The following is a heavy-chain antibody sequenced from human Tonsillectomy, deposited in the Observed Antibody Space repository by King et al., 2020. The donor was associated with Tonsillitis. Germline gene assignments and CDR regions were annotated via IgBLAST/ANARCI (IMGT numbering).Heavy chain of an antibody. Sequence: VQLVESGGGVVQPGRSLRLSCAASGFTFSSYGMHWVRQAPGKGLEWVAVISYDGSNKYYADSVKGRFTISRDNSKNTLYLQMNSLRAEDTAVYYCAKDLGQVVVVPYGMDVWGQGTTVTVCS. CDR3: AKDLGQVVVVPYGMDV. D-gene: IGHD2-2*01. J-gene: IGHJ6*02. CDR2: ISYDGSNK. V-gene: IGHV3-30*18. CDR1: GFTFSSYG.